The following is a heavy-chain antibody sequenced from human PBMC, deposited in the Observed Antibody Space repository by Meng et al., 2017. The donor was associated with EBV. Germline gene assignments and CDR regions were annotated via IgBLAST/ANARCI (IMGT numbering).Heavy chain of an antibody. Sequence: AGAEAKNPWAKRKVSCKASGYTSTGYYMHWVRQAPGQGLEWMGRINPNSGGTNYAQKFQGRVTMTRDTSISTAYMELSRLRSDDTAVYYCARVGIAVAGTGDYWGQGTLVTVSS. J-gene: IGHJ4*02. V-gene: IGHV1-2*06. D-gene: IGHD6-19*01. CDR3: ARVGIAVAGTGDY. CDR1: GYTSTGYY. CDR2: INPNSGGT.